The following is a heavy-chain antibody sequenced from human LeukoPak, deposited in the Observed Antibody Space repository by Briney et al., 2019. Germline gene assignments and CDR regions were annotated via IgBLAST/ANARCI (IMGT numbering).Heavy chain of an antibody. CDR3: ARDSQLGYCSGGSCGPQYYFDY. CDR1: GGSISSGGYY. CDR2: IYYSGST. D-gene: IGHD2-15*01. V-gene: IGHV4-31*03. Sequence: PSETLSLTCTVSGGSISSGGYYWSWIRQHPGKGLEWIGYIYYSGSTYYNPSLKSRVTISVDTSKYQFSLKLSSVTAADTAVYYCARDSQLGYCSGGSCGPQYYFDYWGQGTLVTVSS. J-gene: IGHJ4*02.